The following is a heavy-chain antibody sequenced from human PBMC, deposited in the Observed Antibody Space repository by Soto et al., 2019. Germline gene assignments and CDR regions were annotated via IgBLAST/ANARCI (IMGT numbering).Heavy chain of an antibody. CDR2: IWYDGSDK. CDR1: GFRFGDYG. V-gene: IGHV3-33*01. Sequence: QVHLVESGGGVVQPGRSLRLSCAASGFRFGDYGMHWVRQAPGKGLEWVAAIWYDGSDKYYADSVKGRVTISRDNSKNMVFLQKNTLRAEDMAVYYCARYEIPMISFGGAFDYWGQGTKVTVSS. CDR3: ARYEIPMISFGGAFDY. J-gene: IGHJ4*02. D-gene: IGHD3-16*01.